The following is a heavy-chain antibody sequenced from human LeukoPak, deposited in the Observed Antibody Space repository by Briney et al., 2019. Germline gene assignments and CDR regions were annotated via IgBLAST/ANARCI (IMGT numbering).Heavy chain of an antibody. CDR3: ARGVEEMATTRFDY. Sequence: GASVKVSCKTSGYSFTAFYIHWVRQAPGQGLEWMGWINPNSGGTNSAQKFQGRVTLTRDTSINTAYIELSRLRSDDTAVYYCARGVEEMATTRFDYWGQGILVTVSS. CDR1: GYSFTAFY. CDR2: INPNSGGT. V-gene: IGHV1-2*02. D-gene: IGHD5-24*01. J-gene: IGHJ4*02.